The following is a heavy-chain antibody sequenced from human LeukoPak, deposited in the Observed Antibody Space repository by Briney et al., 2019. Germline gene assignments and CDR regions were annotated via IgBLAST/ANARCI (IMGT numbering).Heavy chain of an antibody. Sequence: SETLSLTCAVYGGSFSGYYWSWIRQPPGKGLEWIGEINHSGSTNYNPTLKSRVTISVDTSKNQFSLKLSSVTAADTAVYYCARERAIRWFDPWGQGTLVTVSS. J-gene: IGHJ5*02. CDR1: GGSFSGYY. CDR2: INHSGST. D-gene: IGHD3-16*01. CDR3: ARERAIRWFDP. V-gene: IGHV4-34*01.